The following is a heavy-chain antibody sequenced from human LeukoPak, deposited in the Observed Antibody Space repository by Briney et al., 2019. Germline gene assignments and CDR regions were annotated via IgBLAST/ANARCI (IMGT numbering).Heavy chain of an antibody. CDR2: IYYSGST. CDR3: ARAGLYPYSSPYGRFDP. Sequence: SETLSLTCTVSGGSISSYYWSWIRQPPGKGLEWIGYIYYSGSTNYNPSLKSRLTISVDTSKNQFSLKLSSVTAADTAVYYCARAGLYPYSSPYGRFDPWGQGTLVTVSS. CDR1: GGSISSYY. D-gene: IGHD6-13*01. V-gene: IGHV4-59*01. J-gene: IGHJ5*02.